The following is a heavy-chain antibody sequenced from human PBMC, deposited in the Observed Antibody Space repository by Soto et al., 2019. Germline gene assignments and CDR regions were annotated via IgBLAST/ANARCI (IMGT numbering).Heavy chain of an antibody. V-gene: IGHV4-59*12. Sequence: PSETLSLTCTVSGGSISSYYWSWIRQPPGKGLEWIGYIYYSGSTNYNPSLKSRVTISVDTSKNQFSLKLSSVTAADTAVYYCARLKYYYDSSGYGMDVWGQGTTVTVS. CDR1: GGSISSYY. J-gene: IGHJ6*02. CDR2: IYYSGST. D-gene: IGHD3-22*01. CDR3: ARLKYYYDSSGYGMDV.